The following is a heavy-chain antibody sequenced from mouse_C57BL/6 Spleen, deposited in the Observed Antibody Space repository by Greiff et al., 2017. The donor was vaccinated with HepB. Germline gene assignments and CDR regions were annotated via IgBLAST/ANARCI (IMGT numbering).Heavy chain of an antibody. J-gene: IGHJ1*03. CDR3: ARFPLYYGSSYVDWYFDV. V-gene: IGHV1-64*01. D-gene: IGHD1-1*01. Sequence: QVQLQQPGAELVMPGASVKLSCKASGYTFTSYWMHWVKQRPGQGLEWIGMIHPNSGSTNYNEKFKSKATLTVDKSSSTAYMQLSSLTSEDSAVYYCARFPLYYGSSYVDWYFDVWGTGTTVTVSS. CDR2: IHPNSGST. CDR1: GYTFTSYW.